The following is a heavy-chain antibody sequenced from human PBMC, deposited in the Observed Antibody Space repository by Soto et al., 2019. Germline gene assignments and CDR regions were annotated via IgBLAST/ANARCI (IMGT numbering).Heavy chain of an antibody. J-gene: IGHJ4*02. Sequence: SETLSLTCAVYGGSFSGYYWSWIRQPPGKGLEWIGEINHSGSTNYNPSLKSRVTISVDTSKNQFSLKLSSVTAADTAVYYCARITRYNYGFFSGQAPDSWGQGTLVTVSS. CDR1: GGSFSGYY. CDR2: INHSGST. CDR3: ARITRYNYGFFSGQAPDS. V-gene: IGHV4-34*01. D-gene: IGHD5-18*01.